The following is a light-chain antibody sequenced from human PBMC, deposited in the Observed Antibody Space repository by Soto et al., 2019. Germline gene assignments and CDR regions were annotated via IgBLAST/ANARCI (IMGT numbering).Light chain of an antibody. CDR2: SAS. V-gene: IGKV1-39*01. CDR3: QQTHSFPLT. Sequence: DIQMTQSPSSLSASVGDRITITCRASQSIATYLNWYQQKPGEPPKLLIYSASGLQSGVPSTFTGSGSGTEFTLTISSLQADDFSTYFCQQTHSFPLTFGQGTKVEV. CDR1: QSIATY. J-gene: IGKJ1*01.